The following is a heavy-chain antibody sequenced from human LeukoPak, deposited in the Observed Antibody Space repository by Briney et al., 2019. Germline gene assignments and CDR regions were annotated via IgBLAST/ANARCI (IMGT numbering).Heavy chain of an antibody. CDR2: IKLDGSEK. D-gene: IGHD3-3*01. J-gene: IGHJ4*02. Sequence: GGSLRLSCAASGFPFNAYWMTWVRQAPGKGLEWVANIKLDGSEKNYVDSVKGRFTISRDNTKNSLYLQMNSLRAEDTAVFYCARDQYDTWSRRGNFDSWGQGTLVIVSS. CDR3: ARDQYDTWSRRGNFDS. V-gene: IGHV3-7*03. CDR1: GFPFNAYW.